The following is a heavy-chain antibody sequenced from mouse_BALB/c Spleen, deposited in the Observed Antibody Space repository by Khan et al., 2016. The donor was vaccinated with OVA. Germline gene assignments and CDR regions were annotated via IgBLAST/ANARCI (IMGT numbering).Heavy chain of an antibody. V-gene: IGHV1S81*02. CDR2: INPSNGGT. J-gene: IGHJ3*01. CDR1: GYTFTSYF. D-gene: IGHD3-2*01. Sequence: QVQLQQSGAELVKPGASVKLSCKASGYTFTSYFMYWVKQRPGQGLEWIGEINPSNGGTNFNEKFKSKATLTVDKSSSTAYMQLSSLTSEDSAVSYCTRRGTARATLWFAYWGQGTLVTVSA. CDR3: TRRGTARATLWFAY.